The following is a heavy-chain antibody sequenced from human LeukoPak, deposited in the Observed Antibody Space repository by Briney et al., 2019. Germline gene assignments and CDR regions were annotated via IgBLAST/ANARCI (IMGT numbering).Heavy chain of an antibody. D-gene: IGHD2-15*01. V-gene: IGHV3-48*01. Sequence: GRSLRLSCAASRFTFSSYSMNWVRQAPGKGLEWVSFISSSSSTIYYADSVKGRFTISRDNAKNSLYLQMNSLRAEDTAVYYCARGISEIDYWGQGTLVTVST. J-gene: IGHJ4*02. CDR1: RFTFSSYS. CDR3: ARGISEIDY. CDR2: ISSSSSTI.